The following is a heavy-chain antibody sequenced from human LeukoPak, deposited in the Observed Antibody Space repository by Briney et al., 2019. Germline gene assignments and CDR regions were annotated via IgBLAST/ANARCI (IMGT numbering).Heavy chain of an antibody. CDR1: GFTFSSYS. Sequence: GGSLRLSCAASGFTFSSYSMNRVRQAPGKGLEWVSYISSSSSTIYYADSVKGRFTISRDNAKNSLYLQMNSLRAEDTAVYYCAVNPELGYFDYWGQGTLVTVSS. CDR3: AVNPELGYFDY. CDR2: ISSSSSTI. V-gene: IGHV3-48*04. J-gene: IGHJ4*02. D-gene: IGHD7-27*01.